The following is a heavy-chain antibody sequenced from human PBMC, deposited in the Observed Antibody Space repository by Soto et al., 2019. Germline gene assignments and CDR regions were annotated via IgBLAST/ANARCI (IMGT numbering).Heavy chain of an antibody. Sequence: GGSLRLSCAASGFTFISYGMHWVRQAPGKGLEWVAVIWYDGSNKYYADSVKGRFTISRDNSKNTLYLQMNSLRAEDTAVYYRARDSYYYDSSGYYSYWFDPWGQGTLVTVSS. CDR2: IWYDGSNK. CDR1: GFTFISYG. D-gene: IGHD3-22*01. CDR3: ARDSYYYDSSGYYSYWFDP. V-gene: IGHV3-33*01. J-gene: IGHJ5*02.